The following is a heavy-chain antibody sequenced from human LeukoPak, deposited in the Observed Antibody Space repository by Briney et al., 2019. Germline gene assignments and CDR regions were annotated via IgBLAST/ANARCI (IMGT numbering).Heavy chain of an antibody. D-gene: IGHD2-2*01. Sequence: SETLSLTCAVYGGSFSGYYWSWIRQPPGKGLEWIGEINHSGSTNYNPSLKSRVTISVDTSKNQFSLKLSSVTAADTAAYYCARGKIKLRYCSSTSCYGSSFDYWGQGTLVTVSS. V-gene: IGHV4-34*01. CDR3: ARGKIKLRYCSSTSCYGSSFDY. CDR1: GGSFSGYY. J-gene: IGHJ4*02. CDR2: INHSGST.